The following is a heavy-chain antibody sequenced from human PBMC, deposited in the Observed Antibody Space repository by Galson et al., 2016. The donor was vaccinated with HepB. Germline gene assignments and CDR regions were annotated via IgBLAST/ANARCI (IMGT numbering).Heavy chain of an antibody. CDR2: ISSSSSYI. CDR1: GFAFSSYS. V-gene: IGHV3-21*01. Sequence: ASGFAFSSYSMNWVRQAPGKGLEWVSSISSSSSYIYYADSVKGRFTISRDNAKNSLYLQMNSLRAEDTAVYYCARSNDYGDYYFDYWGQGTLVTVSS. J-gene: IGHJ4*02. CDR3: ARSNDYGDYYFDY. D-gene: IGHD4-17*01.